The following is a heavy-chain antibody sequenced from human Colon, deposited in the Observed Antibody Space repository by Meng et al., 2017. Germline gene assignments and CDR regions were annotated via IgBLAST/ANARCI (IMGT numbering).Heavy chain of an antibody. CDR2: IDPNTGGT. V-gene: IGHV1-2*06. CDR1: GYTFTDYH. Sequence: QVQLVQSGAEVKKPGASVKVSCKTSGYTFTDYHMHWVRQAPGQGLEWMGRIDPNTGGTIYAQKFQGRVTMTRDTSNTTAYMELSSLRSDDTAVYYCARALFSGSYPSAYWGQGTLVTVSS. J-gene: IGHJ4*02. CDR3: ARALFSGSYPSAY. D-gene: IGHD1-26*01.